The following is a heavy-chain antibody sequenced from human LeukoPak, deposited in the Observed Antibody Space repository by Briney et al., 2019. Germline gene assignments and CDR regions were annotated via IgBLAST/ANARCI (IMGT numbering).Heavy chain of an antibody. V-gene: IGHV1-69*04. D-gene: IGHD1-26*01. Sequence: SVTVSFKASGGTFINYAISWVRQAPGRGLEWMGRIIPILGIANYAQKFQGRVTITADKSTSTAYMELSSLRSEDTAVYYCARAVSFYLPDLFDYWGQGTLVTVSS. J-gene: IGHJ4*02. CDR1: GGTFINYA. CDR3: ARAVSFYLPDLFDY. CDR2: IIPILGIA.